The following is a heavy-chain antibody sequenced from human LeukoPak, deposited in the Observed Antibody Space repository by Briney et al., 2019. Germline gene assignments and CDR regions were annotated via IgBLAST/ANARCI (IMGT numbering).Heavy chain of an antibody. CDR2: IYPGDSDT. J-gene: IGHJ4*02. V-gene: IGHV5-51*01. CDR3: ARQGVRGYSYGTAVFYFDY. Sequence: GESLKISWKCSGYIFTSYWIGLVRHMPGKGLEWMGIIYPGDSDTIDSPYFQGQVTISADTSISNAYLQWSSLKASDTAMYYCARQGVRGYSYGTAVFYFDYWGQGTLVTVSS. CDR1: GYIFTSYW. D-gene: IGHD5-18*01.